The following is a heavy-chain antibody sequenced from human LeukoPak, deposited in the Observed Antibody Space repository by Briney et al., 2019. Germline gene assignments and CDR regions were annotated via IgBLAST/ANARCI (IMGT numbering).Heavy chain of an antibody. CDR1: GGSFSGYY. V-gene: IGHV4-34*09. D-gene: IGHD3-16*01. CDR3: ARDRFPTPGAFDI. Sequence: TLSLTCAVYGGSFSGYYWSWIRQPPGKGLEWIGEINHSGSTNYNPSLKSRVTISVDTSKNQFSLKLSSVTAADTAVYYCARDRFPTPGAFDIWGQGTMVTVSS. CDR2: INHSGST. J-gene: IGHJ3*02.